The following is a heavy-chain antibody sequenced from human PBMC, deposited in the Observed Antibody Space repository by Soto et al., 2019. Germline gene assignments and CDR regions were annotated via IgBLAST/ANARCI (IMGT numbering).Heavy chain of an antibody. V-gene: IGHV3-74*01. CDR3: ATSPLGSDYDFWSGYYTSYYYYGMDV. D-gene: IGHD3-3*01. CDR2: INSDGSST. J-gene: IGHJ6*02. Sequence: GGSLRLSCAASGFTFSSYWMHWVRQAPGKGLVWVSRINSDGSSTSYADSVKGRFTISRDNAKNTLYLQMNSLRAEDTAVYYCATSPLGSDYDFWSGYYTSYYYYGMDVWGQGTTVTVSS. CDR1: GFTFSSYW.